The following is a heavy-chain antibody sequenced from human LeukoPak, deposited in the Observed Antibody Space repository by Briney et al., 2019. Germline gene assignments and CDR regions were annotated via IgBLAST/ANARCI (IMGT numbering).Heavy chain of an antibody. J-gene: IGHJ4*02. CDR1: RFTFSSYA. CDR3: ARGYCSSTSCYSLIDY. V-gene: IGHV3-64*01. Sequence: GGSLRLSCAASRFTFSSYAMHWVRQAPGKGLEYVSAISSNGGSTYYANSVKGRFTISRDNSKNTLYLQMGSLRAEDMAVYYCARGYCSSTSCYSLIDYWGQGTLVTVSS. D-gene: IGHD2-2*01. CDR2: ISSNGGST.